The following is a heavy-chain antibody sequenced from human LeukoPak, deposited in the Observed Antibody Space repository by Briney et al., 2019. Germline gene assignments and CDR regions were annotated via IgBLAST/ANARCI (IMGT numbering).Heavy chain of an antibody. Sequence: PSETLSLTCSVSGYSISSGYYWGWIRQPPGKGLEWVANVYRDGNTYYSPSLESRVTISVDTSKNLSSLKLSSLSAADTAVYYCVRLAALRGFYYYMDVWGKGTAVTVSS. CDR3: VRLAALRGFYYYMDV. CDR1: GYSISSGYY. J-gene: IGHJ6*03. V-gene: IGHV4-38-2*01. CDR2: VYRDGNT. D-gene: IGHD6-25*01.